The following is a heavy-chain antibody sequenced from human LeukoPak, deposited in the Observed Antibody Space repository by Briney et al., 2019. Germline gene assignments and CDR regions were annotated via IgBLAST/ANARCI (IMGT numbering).Heavy chain of an antibody. V-gene: IGHV4-59*01. CDR1: GGSISSYY. Sequence: SETLSLTCTVSGGSISSYYWSWIPQPPGKGLEWIGYIYYSGSTNYNPSLKSRVTVSVDTSQKQFSLKVSSVTAADTAVYYCARVSRSGWYYFDYWGQGTLVTVSS. CDR3: ARVSRSGWYYFDY. J-gene: IGHJ4*02. D-gene: IGHD6-19*01. CDR2: IYYSGST.